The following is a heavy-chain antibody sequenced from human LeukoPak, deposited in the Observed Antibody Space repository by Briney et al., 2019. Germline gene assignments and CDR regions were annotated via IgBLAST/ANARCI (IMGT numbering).Heavy chain of an antibody. Sequence: PSETLSLTCIVSGGSISSSIYYWAWVRQPPGKGLEWIGTAFYNGATQYSPSLRSRVTISIDTSTNQFSLKLTSVTAADTAVYYCARTRGSTSWKNGMDVWGQGTTVTVSS. D-gene: IGHD2-2*01. V-gene: IGHV4-39*07. CDR3: ARTRGSTSWKNGMDV. CDR1: GGSISSSIYY. J-gene: IGHJ6*02. CDR2: AFYNGAT.